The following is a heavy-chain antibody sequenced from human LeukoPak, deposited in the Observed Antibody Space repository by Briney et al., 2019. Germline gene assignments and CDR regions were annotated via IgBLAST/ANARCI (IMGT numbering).Heavy chain of an antibody. CDR1: GYTFTGYY. D-gene: IGHD2-2*01. Sequence: ASVKVSCKASGYTFTGYYMHWVRQAPGQGLEWIGWINPNSGGTNYAQKFQGRVTMTRDTSISTAYMELSRLRSDDTAVYYCARSRYCSSTSCYSFDYWGQGTLVTVSS. J-gene: IGHJ4*02. V-gene: IGHV1-2*02. CDR3: ARSRYCSSTSCYSFDY. CDR2: INPNSGGT.